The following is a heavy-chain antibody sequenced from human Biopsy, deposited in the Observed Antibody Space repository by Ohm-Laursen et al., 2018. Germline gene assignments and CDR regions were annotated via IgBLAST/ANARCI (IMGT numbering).Heavy chain of an antibody. V-gene: IGHV4-59*02. D-gene: IGHD4-11*01. CDR1: GDSVTKYY. CDR3: ARDSGILNYGNFKYYHYYGMDV. J-gene: IGHJ6*02. Sequence: SQTLSLTCTVSGDSVTKYYWSWIRQPPGKGLEWIRYIYYSVMTNYNPSLQSRVSISVDTSRNQVSLTLSSVTAADTAVYYCARDSGILNYGNFKYYHYYGMDVWGQGTKVTVSS. CDR2: IYYSVMT.